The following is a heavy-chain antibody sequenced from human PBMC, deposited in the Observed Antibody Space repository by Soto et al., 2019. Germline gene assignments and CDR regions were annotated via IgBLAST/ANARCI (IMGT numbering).Heavy chain of an antibody. J-gene: IGHJ5*02. CDR1: GGSISSGGYY. Sequence: QVQLQESGPGLVKPSQTLSLTCTVSGGSISSGGYYWSWIRQHPGKGLEWIGYIYYSGSTSYNPALISRLTLSVYTSKNQFSLTLSSVTAAATAVYYCPSGFLPWGPGTLVPVSS. CDR2: IYYSGST. V-gene: IGHV4-31*03. D-gene: IGHD3-3*01. CDR3: PSGFLP.